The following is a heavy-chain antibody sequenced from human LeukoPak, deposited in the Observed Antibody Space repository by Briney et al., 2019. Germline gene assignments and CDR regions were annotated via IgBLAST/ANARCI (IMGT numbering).Heavy chain of an antibody. CDR3: ARDVTHWGYSWVQLWSYFDY. CDR1: GFTFSSYW. Sequence: GGSLRLSCAASGFTFSSYWMSWVRQAPGKGLEWVANIKQDGSEKYYVDSVKGRFTISRDNAKNSLYLQMNSLRAEDTAVYYCARDVTHWGYSWVQLWSYFDYWGQGTLVTVSS. V-gene: IGHV3-7*01. CDR2: IKQDGSEK. J-gene: IGHJ4*02. D-gene: IGHD5-18*01.